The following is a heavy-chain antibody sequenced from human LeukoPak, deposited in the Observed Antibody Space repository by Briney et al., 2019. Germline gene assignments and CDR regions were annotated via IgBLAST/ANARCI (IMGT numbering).Heavy chain of an antibody. CDR1: GGSFSGYY. D-gene: IGHD2-8*01. CDR2: INHSGST. Sequence: EPSETLSLTCAVYGGSFSGYYWSWLRQPPGKGLEWIGEINHSGSTNYNPSLKSRVTISVDTSKNQFSVSLSSVTAADTAVYYCARVSIVLIPTPIRDQYDYYYGMDVWGHGTTVTVSS. CDR3: ARVSIVLIPTPIRDQYDYYYGMDV. V-gene: IGHV4-34*01. J-gene: IGHJ6*02.